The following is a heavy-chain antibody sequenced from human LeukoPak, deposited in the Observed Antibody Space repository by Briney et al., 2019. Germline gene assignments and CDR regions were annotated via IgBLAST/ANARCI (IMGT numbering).Heavy chain of an antibody. CDR2: INWNGGST. CDR1: GFTFDDYG. V-gene: IGHV3-20*04. Sequence: GGSLRLSCAASGFTFDDYGMSWGRQARGKGLEWVSGINWNGGSTGYADSVKGRFAISRGNAKNSLYLQMNSLRAEDTALYYCARRSEDSSGYYKYYFDYWGQGTLVTVSS. D-gene: IGHD3-22*01. CDR3: ARRSEDSSGYYKYYFDY. J-gene: IGHJ4*02.